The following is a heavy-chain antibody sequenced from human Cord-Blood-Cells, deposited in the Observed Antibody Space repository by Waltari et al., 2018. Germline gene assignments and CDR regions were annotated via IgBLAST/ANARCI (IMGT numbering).Heavy chain of an antibody. Sequence: QVQLVQSGAEVKKPGSSVKVSCKASGGTFSSYAISWVRHAPGQGLEWMGGIHPIFGTANYAQKCQGRVTITADESTSTAYMELSSLRSEDMAVYYCAGSYCSSTSCYFDYWGQGTLVTVSS. CDR2: IHPIFGTA. J-gene: IGHJ4*02. CDR1: GGTFSSYA. CDR3: AGSYCSSTSCYFDY. D-gene: IGHD2-2*01. V-gene: IGHV1-69*01.